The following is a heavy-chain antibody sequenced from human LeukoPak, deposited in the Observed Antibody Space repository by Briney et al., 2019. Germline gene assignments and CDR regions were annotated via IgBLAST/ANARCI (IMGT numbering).Heavy chain of an antibody. Sequence: GGSLRLSCAASGFTVSSNYMSWVRQAPGKGLEWVSVIYSGGSTYYADSAKGRFTISRDNSKNTLYLQMNSLRAEDTAVYYCASPSGHYDFWSGYYTHYYGMDVWGQGTTVTVSS. D-gene: IGHD3-3*01. CDR3: ASPSGHYDFWSGYYTHYYGMDV. V-gene: IGHV3-53*01. CDR2: IYSGGST. CDR1: GFTVSSNY. J-gene: IGHJ6*02.